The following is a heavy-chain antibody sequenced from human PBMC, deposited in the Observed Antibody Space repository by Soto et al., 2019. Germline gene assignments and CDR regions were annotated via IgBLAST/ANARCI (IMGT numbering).Heavy chain of an antibody. J-gene: IGHJ3*01. Sequence: QVQLQESGPGLVKPSQTLSLTCTVSGGSISSGGYYWSWIRQHPGKCLEWIGYIYYSWSTYYNPSLKSRVTISVDTSNNLVSLKLSAVTAADTAVYSCAYFDRGSGGSGGDWGQGTMVTVSS. CDR3: AYFDRGSGGSGGD. V-gene: IGHV4-31*03. CDR2: IYYSWST. CDR1: GGSISSGGYY. D-gene: IGHD2-15*01.